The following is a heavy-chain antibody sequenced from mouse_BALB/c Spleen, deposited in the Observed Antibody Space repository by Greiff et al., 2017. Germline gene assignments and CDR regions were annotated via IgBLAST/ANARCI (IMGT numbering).Heavy chain of an antibody. CDR3: ARGGSSMVTTDYYAMDY. CDR2: IDPYNGGT. J-gene: IGHJ4*01. V-gene: IGHV1S135*01. Sequence: VQLQQSGPELGKPGASVKISCKASGYSFTGYNMYWVKQSHGKSLEWIGYIDPYNGGTSYNQKSKGKATLTVDKSSSTAYMHLNSLTSEDSAIYYGARGGSSMVTTDYYAMDYWGQGTSVTVSA. D-gene: IGHD2-2*01. CDR1: GYSFTGYN.